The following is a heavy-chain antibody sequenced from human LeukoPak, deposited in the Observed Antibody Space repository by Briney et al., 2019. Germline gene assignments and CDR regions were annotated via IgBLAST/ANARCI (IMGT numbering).Heavy chain of an antibody. J-gene: IGHJ6*02. Sequence: GGSLRLSCAASGFTFSSYAMHWVRQAPGKGLEWVAVISYDGSSKYYADSVKGRFTISRDNSKNTLYLQMNSLRAEDTAVYYCARVGSGYDYYYGMDVWGQGTTVTVSS. CDR3: ARVGSGYDYYYGMDV. D-gene: IGHD6-25*01. V-gene: IGHV3-30-3*01. CDR2: ISYDGSSK. CDR1: GFTFSSYA.